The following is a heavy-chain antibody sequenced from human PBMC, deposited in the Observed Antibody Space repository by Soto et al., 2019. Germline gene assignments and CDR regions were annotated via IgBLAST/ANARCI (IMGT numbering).Heavy chain of an antibody. J-gene: IGHJ5*01. CDR2: IFHGGTT. CDR1: GGSITSRGDY. Sequence: SETXALTCAFCGGSITSRGDYGCWIRQPPGKGLEWIGTIFHGGTTYYNPSLKSRVAISVDTSKNQFSLKLRSVTAADTAMYYCARREGVTKIKHYFDSRGQGPLVTVSS. D-gene: IGHD3-3*01. CDR3: ARREGVTKIKHYFDS. V-gene: IGHV4-39*01.